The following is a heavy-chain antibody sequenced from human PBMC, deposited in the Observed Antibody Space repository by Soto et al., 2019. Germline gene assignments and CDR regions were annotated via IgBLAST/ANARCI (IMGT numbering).Heavy chain of an antibody. J-gene: IGHJ5*02. D-gene: IGHD3-22*01. Sequence: SETLSLTCSVPAAYIRATNFYWGWIRQPPGKGLEWIGSFHYNGDAYSNPSLKTRVTMSVDTSKNQFSLILTSVTAADTALYYCARDYFDSSDYTTNWFDPWGQGTLVTVSS. V-gene: IGHV4-39*01. CDR1: AAYIRATNFY. CDR2: FHYNGDA. CDR3: ARDYFDSSDYTTNWFDP.